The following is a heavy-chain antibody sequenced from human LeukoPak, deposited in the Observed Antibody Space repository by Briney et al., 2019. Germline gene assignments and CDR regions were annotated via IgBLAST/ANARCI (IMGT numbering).Heavy chain of an antibody. V-gene: IGHV3-30*04. Sequence: PGGSLRLSCSASMFTFSTHALHWVRQAPGKGLEWVAIISYEGRNDFYADSVKGQFTISRDNSKNTLYLQMNNLRGEDTAVYYCARDSASGVKWFDAWGQGTLVTVSS. CDR3: ARDSASGVKWFDA. J-gene: IGHJ5*02. CDR1: MFTFSTHA. D-gene: IGHD3-10*01. CDR2: ISYEGRND.